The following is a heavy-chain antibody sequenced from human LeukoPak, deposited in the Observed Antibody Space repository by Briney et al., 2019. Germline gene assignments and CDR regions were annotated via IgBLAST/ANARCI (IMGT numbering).Heavy chain of an antibody. D-gene: IGHD5-12*01. CDR3: ASITDGGYLFDY. Sequence: SETLSLTCTVSGGSISSYYWSWIRQPPGEGLEWIGYIYYSGSTNYNPSLKSRVTISVDTSKNQFSLKLSSVTAADTAVYYCASITDGGYLFDYWGQGTLVTVSS. CDR1: GGSISSYY. V-gene: IGHV4-59*01. J-gene: IGHJ4*02. CDR2: IYYSGST.